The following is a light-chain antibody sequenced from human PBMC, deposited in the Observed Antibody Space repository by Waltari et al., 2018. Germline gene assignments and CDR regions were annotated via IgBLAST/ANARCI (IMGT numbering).Light chain of an antibody. J-gene: IGLJ1*01. CDR1: SSAVGGYNY. Sequence: QSALPQPASVSGSPGQSITISCPGPSSAVGGYNYVSWYQQHPGKAPKLMIYEVSNRPSGVSNRFSGSKSGNTASLTISGLQAEDEADYYCSSYTSSSTYVFGTGTKVTVL. V-gene: IGLV2-14*01. CDR3: SSYTSSSTYV. CDR2: EVS.